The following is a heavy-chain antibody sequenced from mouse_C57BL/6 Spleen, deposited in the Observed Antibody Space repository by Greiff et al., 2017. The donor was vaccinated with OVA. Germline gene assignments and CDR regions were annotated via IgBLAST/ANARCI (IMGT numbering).Heavy chain of an antibody. CDR1: GFTFSDYG. J-gene: IGHJ1*03. Sequence: EVKVVESGGGLVKPGGSLKLSCAASGFTFSDYGMHWVRQAPEKGLEWVAYISSGSSTIYYADTVKGRFTISRDNAKNTLFLQMTSLRSEDTAMYYCATYYSNYGWYFDVWGTGTTVTVSS. CDR2: ISSGSSTI. D-gene: IGHD2-5*01. V-gene: IGHV5-17*01. CDR3: ATYYSNYGWYFDV.